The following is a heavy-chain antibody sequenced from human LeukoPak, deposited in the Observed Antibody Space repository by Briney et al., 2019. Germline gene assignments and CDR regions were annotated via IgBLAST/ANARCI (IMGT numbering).Heavy chain of an antibody. D-gene: IGHD3-16*01. Sequence: GGSLRLSCAASGFTFSTYAMNWVRQAPGKGLEWVSGISASGGGKFYADSVKGRFTISRDKSKSTVALQMNSLRAEDAAVYYCAKDNADYPIYYFDSWGQGILVTVSS. V-gene: IGHV3-23*01. CDR2: ISASGGGK. J-gene: IGHJ4*02. CDR1: GFTFSTYA. CDR3: AKDNADYPIYYFDS.